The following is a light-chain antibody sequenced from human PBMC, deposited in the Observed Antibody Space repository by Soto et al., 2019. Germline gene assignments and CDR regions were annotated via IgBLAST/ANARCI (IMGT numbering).Light chain of an antibody. CDR3: QTWGTGIRV. J-gene: IGLJ3*02. V-gene: IGLV4-69*01. CDR1: SGHSSYA. CDR2: LNSDGSH. Sequence: QPVLTQSPSASASLGASVKLTCTLSSGHSSYAIAWHQQQPEKGPRHLMKLNSDGSHSKGDGIPDRFSGSSSGAERYLTISSLQFEDEADYYCQTWGTGIRVFGGGTKVTVL.